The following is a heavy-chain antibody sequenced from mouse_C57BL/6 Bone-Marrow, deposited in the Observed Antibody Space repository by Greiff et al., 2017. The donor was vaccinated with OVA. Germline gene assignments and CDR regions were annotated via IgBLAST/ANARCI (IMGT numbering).Heavy chain of an antibody. J-gene: IGHJ2*01. CDR3: ANYDYDVYYFDD. CDR2: INPSSGYT. Sequence: QVQLQQSGAELARPGASVKMSCKASGYTFTSYTMHWVKQRPGQGLEWIGYINPSSGYTKYNQKFKDKATLTADKSSSTAYMQLSSLTSEDSAVYYCANYDYDVYYFDDWGQGTTLTVAS. V-gene: IGHV1-4*01. CDR1: GYTFTSYT. D-gene: IGHD2-4*01.